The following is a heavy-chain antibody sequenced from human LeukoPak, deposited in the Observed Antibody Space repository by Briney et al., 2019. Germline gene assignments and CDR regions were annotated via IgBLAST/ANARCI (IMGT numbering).Heavy chain of an antibody. CDR2: INHSGST. J-gene: IGHJ6*02. CDR3: ARDDYSSGWSESGKFPYYQYNGMDV. CDR1: GGSFSGYY. V-gene: IGHV4-34*01. D-gene: IGHD6-19*01. Sequence: SETLSLTCAVYGGSFSGYYWSWIRQPPGKGLEWIGEINHSGSTNYNPSLKSRATISVDTSKNQISLKLRSVTAADTAVYYCARDDYSSGWSESGKFPYYQYNGMDVWGQGTTVIVSS.